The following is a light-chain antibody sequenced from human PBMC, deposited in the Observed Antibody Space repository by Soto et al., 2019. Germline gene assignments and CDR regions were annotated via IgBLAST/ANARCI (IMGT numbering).Light chain of an antibody. J-gene: IGKJ4*01. CDR1: QGISTW. Sequence: DIQMTQSPSTLSASVGDRVTITCRASQGISTWLAWYQQKPGKAPKLLIYKASSLEGGVPSRFSGSGSGTEFNITVSSLQPDDFATYYCQQYNTYPHTFGGGTTVEIK. V-gene: IGKV1-5*03. CDR3: QQYNTYPHT. CDR2: KAS.